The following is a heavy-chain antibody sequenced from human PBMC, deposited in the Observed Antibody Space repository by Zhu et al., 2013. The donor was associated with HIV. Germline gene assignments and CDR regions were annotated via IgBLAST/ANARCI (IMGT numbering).Heavy chain of an antibody. CDR1: GYTFTGYY. Sequence: QVQLVQSGAEVKKPGASVKVSCKASGYTFTGYYMHWVRQAPGQGLEWMGWINPNSGGTNYAQKFQGRVTMTRDTSIGTAYMELSRLRSDDTAVYYCVRRSFHSSYYFDYWGQGTLVTVSS. CDR3: VRRSFHSSYYFDY. D-gene: IGHD6-6*01. J-gene: IGHJ4*02. V-gene: IGHV1-2*02. CDR2: INPNSGGT.